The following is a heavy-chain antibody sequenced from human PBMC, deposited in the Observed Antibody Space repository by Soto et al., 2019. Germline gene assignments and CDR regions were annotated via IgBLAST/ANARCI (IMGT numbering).Heavy chain of an antibody. J-gene: IGHJ5*02. CDR3: ARGGYKYTNWFDP. Sequence: SETLSLTCTVSGDSISSYYWSWIRQTPGKGLECIGSISYGGSIKYNPSLKSRVTISVDTSKNQFSLNLRSVTAADTAVYYCARGGYKYTNWFDPWGQGTLVTVGS. D-gene: IGHD2-8*01. CDR2: ISYGGSI. V-gene: IGHV4-59*01. CDR1: GDSISSYY.